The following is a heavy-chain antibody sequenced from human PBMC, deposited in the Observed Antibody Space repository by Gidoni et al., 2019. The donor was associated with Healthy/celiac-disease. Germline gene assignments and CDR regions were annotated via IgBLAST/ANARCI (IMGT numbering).Heavy chain of an antibody. CDR1: CYTFTSYG. V-gene: IGHV1-18*01. Sequence: QFQLVQSGAEVQKPGASVKVSFKASCYTFTSYGISWVRQAPGQGLEWMGWISAYNGNTNNAQKLQGRVTMTTETSTSTDYMERRSLRSDDTAVYYCARDWRIAAAGTNWFDPWGQGTLVTVSS. CDR2: ISAYNGNT. D-gene: IGHD6-13*01. CDR3: ARDWRIAAAGTNWFDP. J-gene: IGHJ5*02.